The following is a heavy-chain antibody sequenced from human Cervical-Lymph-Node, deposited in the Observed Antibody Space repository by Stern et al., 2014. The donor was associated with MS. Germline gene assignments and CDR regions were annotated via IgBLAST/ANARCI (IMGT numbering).Heavy chain of an antibody. D-gene: IGHD3-10*01. CDR1: GYDFPDYW. Sequence: EVQLVESGAEVKKPGESLKISCRTSGYDFPDYWIGWVRQKPGKGLEWMGIIFPGDAETRYSPSFQGQVTFSSDRSFSAAYLEWSSLKASDTAMYYCARHSGPLLGFGEVWPDDPWGQGTLVTVSS. V-gene: IGHV5-51*01. CDR3: ARHSGPLLGFGEVWPDDP. J-gene: IGHJ5*02. CDR2: IFPGDAET.